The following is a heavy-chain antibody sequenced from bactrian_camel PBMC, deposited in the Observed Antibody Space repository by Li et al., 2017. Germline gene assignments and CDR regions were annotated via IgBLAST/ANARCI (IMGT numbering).Heavy chain of an antibody. Sequence: HVQLVESGGGSVQAGGSLRLSCAASGYLQSINVMGWVRQAPGKEREGVAIIDTDGTPFYADSVAGRFIISQDNSKNTLSLQMNSLKPEDTAMYYCAAYQTGTLDLVRAGKRWEEFAYWGQGTQVTVSS. CDR3: AAYQTGTLDLVRAGKRWEEFAY. CDR1: GYLQSINV. D-gene: IGHD1*01. V-gene: IGHV3S53*01. J-gene: IGHJ4*01. CDR2: IDTDGTP.